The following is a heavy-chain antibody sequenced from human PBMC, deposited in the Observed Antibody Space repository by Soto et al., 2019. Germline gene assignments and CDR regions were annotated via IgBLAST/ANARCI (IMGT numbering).Heavy chain of an antibody. D-gene: IGHD3-3*01. V-gene: IGHV1-18*04. J-gene: IGHJ4*02. CDR2: ISAYNGNT. Sequence: GASVKVSCKASGYTFTSYGISWVRQAPGQGLEWMGWISAYNGNTNYAQKLQGRVTMTTDTSTSTAYMELRSLRSDDTAVYYCARDGADFWSGYHGDYWGQGTLVTVSS. CDR3: ARDGADFWSGYHGDY. CDR1: GYTFTSYG.